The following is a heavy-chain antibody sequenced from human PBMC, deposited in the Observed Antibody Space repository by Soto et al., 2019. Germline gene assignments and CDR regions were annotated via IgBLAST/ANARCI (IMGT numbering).Heavy chain of an antibody. CDR2: INHSGST. CDR3: ARGAPSDILTGYIFDY. V-gene: IGHV4-34*01. J-gene: IGHJ4*02. CDR1: GGSFSGYY. D-gene: IGHD3-9*01. Sequence: QVQLQQWGAGLLKPSETLSLTCAVYGGSFSGYYWSWIRQPPGKGLEWIGEINHSGSTNYNPSLKGRVTISVDTSKNQFSLKLSSVTAADTAVYYCARGAPSDILTGYIFDYWGQGTLVTVSS.